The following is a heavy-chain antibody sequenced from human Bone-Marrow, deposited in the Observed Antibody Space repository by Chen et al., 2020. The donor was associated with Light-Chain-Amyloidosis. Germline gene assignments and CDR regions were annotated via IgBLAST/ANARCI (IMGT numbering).Heavy chain of an antibody. D-gene: IGHD1-26*01. J-gene: IGHJ6*03. CDR1: GFTFSSYS. Sequence: EVQLVESGGGLVQPGGSLRLSCPASGFTFSSYSMHWVRQAPGKGLEWVSYISSSSSTIYYADSVKGRFTISRDNAKNSLYLQMNSLRAEDTAVYYCAGSWRELLVSPYYYMDVWGKGTTVTVSS. V-gene: IGHV3-48*01. CDR2: ISSSSSTI. CDR3: AGSWRELLVSPYYYMDV.